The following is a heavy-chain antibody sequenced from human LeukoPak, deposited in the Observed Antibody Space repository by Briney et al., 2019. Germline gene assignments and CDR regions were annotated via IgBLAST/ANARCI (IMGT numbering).Heavy chain of an antibody. CDR3: ATTVRGVAFDY. CDR1: GYTFTTYY. J-gene: IGHJ4*02. CDR2: INPRGATT. D-gene: IGHD3-10*01. V-gene: IGHV1-46*01. Sequence: GASVKASCKASGYTFTTYYMHWVRQAPGQGLEWMGIINPRGATTNYAQKFQGRVTMTRDTSTSTVYMELSSLRSEDTAVYYCATTVRGVAFDYWGQGTLVTVSS.